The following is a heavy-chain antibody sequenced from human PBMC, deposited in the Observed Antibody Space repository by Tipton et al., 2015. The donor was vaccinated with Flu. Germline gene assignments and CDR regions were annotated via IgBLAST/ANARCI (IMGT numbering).Heavy chain of an antibody. Sequence: TLSLTCTASGDSISPSYWTWIRQPPGKGLEWIGHNYYRGSTNYNPSLKSRVTISEDTPKNQFSLKLSSVTAADTAVYYCARDRGDGYNDDAFDIWGQGTMVTVSS. V-gene: IGHV4-59*01. D-gene: IGHD5-24*01. J-gene: IGHJ3*02. CDR3: ARDRGDGYNDDAFDI. CDR1: GDSISPSY. CDR2: NYYRGST.